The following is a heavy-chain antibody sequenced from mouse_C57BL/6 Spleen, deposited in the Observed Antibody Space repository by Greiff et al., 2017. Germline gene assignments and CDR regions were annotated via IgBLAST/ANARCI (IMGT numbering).Heavy chain of an antibody. Sequence: VKLMESGPGLVQPSQSLSITCTVSGFSLTSYGVHWVRQSPGKGLEWLGVIWRGGSTDYNAAFMSRLSIIKDNSKSQVFFKMNSLQADDTAIYYCAKRGQTGTGAMDYWGQGTSVTVSS. D-gene: IGHD4-1*01. V-gene: IGHV2-5*01. CDR1: GFSLTSYG. CDR2: IWRGGST. J-gene: IGHJ4*01. CDR3: AKRGQTGTGAMDY.